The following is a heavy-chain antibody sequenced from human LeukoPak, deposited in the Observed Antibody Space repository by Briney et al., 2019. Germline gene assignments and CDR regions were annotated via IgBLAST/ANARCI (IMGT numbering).Heavy chain of an antibody. CDR1: GFTFNNYP. V-gene: IGHV3-23*01. Sequence: GGSLRLSCAASGFTFNNYPMSWVRQAPGKGLEWVSVIGSSGGSTHYADSVKGRFTISRDNSRNTLSLQMNSLRAEDTAVYYCAKDPSDYVGAFDIWGQGTMVSISS. D-gene: IGHD4-23*01. CDR3: AKDPSDYVGAFDI. J-gene: IGHJ3*02. CDR2: IGSSGGST.